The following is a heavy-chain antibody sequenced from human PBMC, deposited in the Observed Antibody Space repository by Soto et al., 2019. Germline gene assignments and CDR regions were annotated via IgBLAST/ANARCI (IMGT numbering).Heavy chain of an antibody. CDR2: ISSSSSSI. J-gene: IGHJ4*02. Sequence: EVQLVESGGGLVKPGETLRISCAASGFTFRNYNMNWVRQSPGKGLEWVSSISSSSSSILYADSVKGRFTISRDNAQNSLYLQMDGLKDGDTAVYYCATDGGYYDTTGYYNDFWGPGTLVTVSS. CDR1: GFTFRNYN. CDR3: ATDGGYYDTTGYYNDF. V-gene: IGHV3-21*02. D-gene: IGHD3-22*01.